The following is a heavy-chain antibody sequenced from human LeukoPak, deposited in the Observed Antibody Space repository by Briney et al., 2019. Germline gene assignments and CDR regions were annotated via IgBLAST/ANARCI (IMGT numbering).Heavy chain of an antibody. D-gene: IGHD4-23*01. Sequence: GGSLRLSCAASGFTFDDYAMHWVRHAPGKGLEWVSGISWNSGSIGYADSVKGRFTISRDNAKSSLYLQMNSLRAEDTALYYCAKVNYGGNAFDYWGQGTLVTVSS. CDR2: ISWNSGSI. J-gene: IGHJ4*02. V-gene: IGHV3-9*01. CDR1: GFTFDDYA. CDR3: AKVNYGGNAFDY.